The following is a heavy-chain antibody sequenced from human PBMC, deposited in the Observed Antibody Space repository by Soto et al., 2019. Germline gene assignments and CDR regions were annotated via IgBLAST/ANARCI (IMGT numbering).Heavy chain of an antibody. CDR1: GGSISSGGYS. J-gene: IGHJ4*02. Sequence: QLQLQESGSGLVKPSQTLSLTCAVSGGSISSGGYSWSWIRQPPGKGLEWIGYIYHRGSTYYNPSLXRXVXISXDTSKTQFSLKLSSVTAADTAVYYCAREAGSYFDYWGQGTLVTVSS. V-gene: IGHV4-30-2*01. CDR2: IYHRGST. CDR3: AREAGSYFDY.